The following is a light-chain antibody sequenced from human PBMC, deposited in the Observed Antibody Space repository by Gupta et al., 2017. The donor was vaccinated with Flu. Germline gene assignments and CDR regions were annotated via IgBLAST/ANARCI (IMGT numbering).Light chain of an antibody. CDR1: QGINSY. J-gene: IGKJ4*01. CDR2: AAS. V-gene: IGKV1-16*01. CDR3: QQYKIYPLT. Sequence: PSSLSASVGDRVTITCRASQGINSYLACFQQKPGKAPESLIYAASTLQSGVPSRFSGSGSGTDFILTISSLQAEDSATYYCQQYKIYPLTLGGGTKVEIK.